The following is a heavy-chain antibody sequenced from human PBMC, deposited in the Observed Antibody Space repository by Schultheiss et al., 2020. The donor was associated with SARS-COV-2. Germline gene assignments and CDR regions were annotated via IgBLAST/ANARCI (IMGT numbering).Heavy chain of an antibody. V-gene: IGHV3-48*03. J-gene: IGHJ6*02. Sequence: GGSLRLSCAASGFTFSSYEMNWVHQAPGKGLEWVSYISSSGSTIYYADSVKGRFTISRDNAKNSLYLQMNSLRAEDTAVYYCASDGSGSYFRPYYYGMDVWGQGTTVTVSS. CDR1: GFTFSSYE. CDR2: ISSSGSTI. D-gene: IGHD3-10*01. CDR3: ASDGSGSYFRPYYYGMDV.